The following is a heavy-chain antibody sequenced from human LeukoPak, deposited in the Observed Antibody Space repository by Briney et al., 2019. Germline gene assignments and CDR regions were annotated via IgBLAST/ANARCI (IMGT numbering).Heavy chain of an antibody. Sequence: GGSLRLSCAASGFTVSSCYMSWVRQAPEKGLEWVSVLYSDGSTYYADSVKGRFTISRDNSKNTLYLQMNSLRAEDTAVYYCAREGDCSSTSCRARYFDYWGQGTLVTVSS. D-gene: IGHD2-2*01. CDR3: AREGDCSSTSCRARYFDY. CDR1: GFTVSSCY. V-gene: IGHV3-53*05. CDR2: LYSDGST. J-gene: IGHJ4*02.